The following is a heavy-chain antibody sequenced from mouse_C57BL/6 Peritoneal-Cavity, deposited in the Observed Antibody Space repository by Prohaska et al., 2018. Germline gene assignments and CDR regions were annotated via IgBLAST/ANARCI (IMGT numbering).Heavy chain of an antibody. CDR2: ILPGSGST. D-gene: IGHD1-1*01. CDR3: ARGTTVPDFDY. Sequence: NLSCKAIASTFTGYWIEWVNQRPGHGLEWIGEILPGSGSTNDNEKFKGKATFTADTSSNTAYMQLSSLTTEDSAIYYCARGTTVPDFDYWGQGTTLTVSS. V-gene: IGHV1-9*01. CDR1: ASTFTGYW. J-gene: IGHJ2*01.